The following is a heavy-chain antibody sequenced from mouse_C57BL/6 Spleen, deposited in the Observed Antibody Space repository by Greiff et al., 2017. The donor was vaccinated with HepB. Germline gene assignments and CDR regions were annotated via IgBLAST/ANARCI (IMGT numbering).Heavy chain of an antibody. D-gene: IGHD1-1*01. Sequence: EVKLQQSGPELVKPGASVKISCKASGYSFTGYYMNWVKQSPEKSLEWIGEINPSTGGTTYNQKFKAKATLTVDKSSSTAYMQLKSLTSEDSAVYYCARSGFITKPYFDVWGTGTTVTVSS. V-gene: IGHV1-42*01. CDR1: GYSFTGYY. J-gene: IGHJ1*03. CDR3: ARSGFITKPYFDV. CDR2: INPSTGGT.